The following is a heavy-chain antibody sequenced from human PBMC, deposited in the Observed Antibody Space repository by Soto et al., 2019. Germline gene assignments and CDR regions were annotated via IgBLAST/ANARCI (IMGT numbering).Heavy chain of an antibody. V-gene: IGHV3-33*01. D-gene: IGHD6-19*01. Sequence: QVQLVESGGGVVQPGRSLRLSCAASGFTFSSYGMHWVRQAPGKGLEWVAVIWYDGSNKYYADSVKGRFTISRDNSKNTLYLQMNSLRAEDTAVYYCARDWEHWLVRNDAFDIWGQGTMVTVSS. J-gene: IGHJ3*02. CDR3: ARDWEHWLVRNDAFDI. CDR2: IWYDGSNK. CDR1: GFTFSSYG.